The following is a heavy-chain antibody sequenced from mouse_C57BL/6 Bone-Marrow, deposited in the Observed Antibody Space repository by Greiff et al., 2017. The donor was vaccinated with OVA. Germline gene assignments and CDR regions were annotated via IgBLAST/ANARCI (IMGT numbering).Heavy chain of an antibody. CDR1: GFSLTSYS. D-gene: IGHD2-5*01. Sequence: QVQLKESGPGLVQPSQSLSITCTVSGFSLTSYSVHWVRQSPGKGLEWLGVIWSGGSTDYNAAFISRLSISKDNSKSQVFFKMNSLQADDTAIYYCARNPAYYSNYVGYYFDYWGQGTTLTVSS. V-gene: IGHV2-2*01. CDR2: IWSGGST. CDR3: ARNPAYYSNYVGYYFDY. J-gene: IGHJ2*01.